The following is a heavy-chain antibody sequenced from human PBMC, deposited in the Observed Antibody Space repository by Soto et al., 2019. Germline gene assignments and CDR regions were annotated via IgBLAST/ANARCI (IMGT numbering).Heavy chain of an antibody. CDR3: ARHYPYYYDSSGHPDY. CDR2: IYYSGST. J-gene: IGHJ4*02. CDR1: GGSISSSSDY. Sequence: SETQSLTCTVSGGSISSSSDYWGWIRQPPGKGLEWIGSIYYSGSTYYNPSLKSRVTISVDTSKNQFSLKLSSVTAADTAVYYCARHYPYYYDSSGHPDYWGQGTLVTVSS. V-gene: IGHV4-39*01. D-gene: IGHD3-22*01.